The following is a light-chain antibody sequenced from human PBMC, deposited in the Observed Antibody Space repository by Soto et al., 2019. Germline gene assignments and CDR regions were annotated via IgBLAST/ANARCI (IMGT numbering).Light chain of an antibody. CDR3: HQYGSSPGT. V-gene: IGKV3-20*01. Sequence: EIVLTQSPATLSLSPGQRATLSCRASQSLSSNFLAWYQQKPGQAPRLLFFGASIRSTGLPDRFSGGGSGTDFTLTISRLEPEDFAVYYCHQYGSSPGTFGQGTKVDIK. CDR1: QSLSSNF. J-gene: IGKJ1*01. CDR2: GAS.